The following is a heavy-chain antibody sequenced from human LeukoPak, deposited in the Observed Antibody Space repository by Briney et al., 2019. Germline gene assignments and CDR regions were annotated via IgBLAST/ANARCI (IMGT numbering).Heavy chain of an antibody. V-gene: IGHV3-20*04. J-gene: IGHJ3*02. Sequence: GGSLRLSCAASGFTFDDYGMSWVRRAPGKGLEWVSGINWNGDSTNYADSVKGRFTISSDNAKNSLYLQVNSLRAEDTALYYCARGFYYDSGATWRAFNIWGQGTMVTVFS. CDR3: ARGFYYDSGATWRAFNI. CDR2: INWNGDST. CDR1: GFTFDDYG. D-gene: IGHD3-22*01.